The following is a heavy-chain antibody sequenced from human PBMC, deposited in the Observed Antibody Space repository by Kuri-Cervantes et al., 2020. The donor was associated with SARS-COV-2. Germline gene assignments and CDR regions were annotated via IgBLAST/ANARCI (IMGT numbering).Heavy chain of an antibody. CDR3: ASFLRQSTTVVD. CDR2: IIPIFGTA. Sequence: SVKVSCKASGGTFSSYAISWVRQAPGQGLEWMGGIIPIFGTANYAQKFQGRVTITTDESTSTAYMELNRLRSDDTAVYYCASFLRQSTTVVDRGQGTLVTVSS. CDR1: GGTFSSYA. V-gene: IGHV1-69*05. D-gene: IGHD4-23*01. J-gene: IGHJ4*02.